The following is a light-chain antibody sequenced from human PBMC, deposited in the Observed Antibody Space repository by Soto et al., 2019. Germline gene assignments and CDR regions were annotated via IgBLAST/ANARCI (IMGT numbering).Light chain of an antibody. J-gene: IGLJ1*01. V-gene: IGLV1-40*01. CDR1: SSNIGAGYD. Sequence: QSVLTQPPSVSGAPGQRVTISCTWSSSNIGAGYDVHWYQQLPGTAPKLLIYGNINRPSGVPDRFSGSKSGTSASLAITGLQAEDEADYYCQSYDSSLNADYVFGTGTKLTVL. CDR3: QSYDSSLNADYV. CDR2: GNI.